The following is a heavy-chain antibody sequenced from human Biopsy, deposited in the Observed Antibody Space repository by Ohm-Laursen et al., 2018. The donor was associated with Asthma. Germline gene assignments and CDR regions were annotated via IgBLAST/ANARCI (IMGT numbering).Heavy chain of an antibody. J-gene: IGHJ4*02. Sequence: GSLRLSCSASGFTFSSYALSWVRQAPGKGLEWVSGISGDAQRTYYEDSVKGRFTISRDNSKNTIYLQLNSLRAEDTAVYYCAKDWKSLYVQYFFEYWGQGTLVTVSS. D-gene: IGHD5/OR15-5a*01. CDR3: AKDWKSLYVQYFFEY. CDR2: ISGDAQRT. V-gene: IGHV3-23*01. CDR1: GFTFSSYA.